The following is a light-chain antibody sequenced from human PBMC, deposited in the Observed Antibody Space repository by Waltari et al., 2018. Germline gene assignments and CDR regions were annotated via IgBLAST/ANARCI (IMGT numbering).Light chain of an antibody. CDR1: TPNIGAGHD. CDR2: SNT. J-gene: IGLJ3*02. CDR3: QSYGSAHVM. V-gene: IGLV1-40*01. Sequence: QSVLTQPPSMSGAPGQRVTISCTGSTPNIGAGHDVHWYQSLPGTAPKLLIYSNTHRPSGVPDRFSGSRSGSSASLAITGLQTEDEATYYCQSYGSAHVMFGGGTQLTVL.